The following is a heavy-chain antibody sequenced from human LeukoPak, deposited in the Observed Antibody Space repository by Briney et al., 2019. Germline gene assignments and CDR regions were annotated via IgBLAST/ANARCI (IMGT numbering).Heavy chain of an antibody. CDR3: ARGVEGSQYYDSSGKGNALDI. Sequence: SGGSLRLSCATSGFTFRSYWMSWVRQAPGKGLEWVANIKPDGSDKYYVDSVKGRFTISRDNAKNSLSLQMNSLRGEDTAVYYCARGVEGSQYYDSSGKGNALDIWGQGTMVTVSS. V-gene: IGHV3-7*02. CDR2: IKPDGSDK. D-gene: IGHD3-22*01. CDR1: GFTFRSYW. J-gene: IGHJ3*02.